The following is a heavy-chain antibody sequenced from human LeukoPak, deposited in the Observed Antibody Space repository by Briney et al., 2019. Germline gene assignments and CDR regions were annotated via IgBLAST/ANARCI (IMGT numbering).Heavy chain of an antibody. CDR3: ARISSDSISYYDH. J-gene: IGHJ4*02. CDR1: GFTFSDYA. CDR2: ISSDGSNK. D-gene: IGHD3-22*01. V-gene: IGHV3-30-3*01. Sequence: PGGSLRLSCAASGFTFSDYAVHWVRQAPGKGLEWVAVISSDGSNKYYADSVKGRFTISRDNAKNTLFLQMNSLRAEDTAVYYCARISSDSISYYDHWGQGTLVTVSS.